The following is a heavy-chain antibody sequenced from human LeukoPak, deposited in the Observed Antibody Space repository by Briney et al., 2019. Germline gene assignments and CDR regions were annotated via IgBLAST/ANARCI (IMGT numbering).Heavy chain of an antibody. Sequence: GGSLRLSCVVSGFSFSSYWMSWVRQAPGKGLEWVANIKQDGSEKNYVDSVKGRFTISRDNAKTSLYLQMDSLRADDTAVYYCARIGGSLFYWGQGTLVTVSS. CDR1: GFSFSSYW. V-gene: IGHV3-7*01. J-gene: IGHJ4*02. CDR2: IKQDGSEK. D-gene: IGHD1-26*01. CDR3: ARIGGSLFY.